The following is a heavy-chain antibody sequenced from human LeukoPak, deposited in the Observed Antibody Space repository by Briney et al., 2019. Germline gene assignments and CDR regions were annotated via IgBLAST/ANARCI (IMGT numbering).Heavy chain of an antibody. J-gene: IGHJ4*02. Sequence: GGSLRLSCAASGFTFSSYEMNWVSQAPGKGLEWVSYISSSGSTIYYADSVKGRFTISRDNAKNSLYLQMNSLRAEDTAVYYCARRHDSSGTFDCWGQGTLVTVSS. D-gene: IGHD3-22*01. V-gene: IGHV3-48*03. CDR2: ISSSGSTI. CDR1: GFTFSSYE. CDR3: ARRHDSSGTFDC.